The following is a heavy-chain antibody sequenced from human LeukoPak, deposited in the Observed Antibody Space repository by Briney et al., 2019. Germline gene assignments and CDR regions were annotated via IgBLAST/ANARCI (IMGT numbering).Heavy chain of an antibody. Sequence: SETLSPTCTVSGGSISSGSYYWRWIRQPAGKGLEWIGRIYTSGSTNYNPCLKRRVTISVDTSKNQFSLKLSSVTAADTGVYYCARSRVGATFDYWGQGTLVTVSS. V-gene: IGHV4-61*02. D-gene: IGHD1-26*01. CDR2: IYTSGST. CDR3: ARSRVGATFDY. CDR1: GGSISSGSYY. J-gene: IGHJ4*02.